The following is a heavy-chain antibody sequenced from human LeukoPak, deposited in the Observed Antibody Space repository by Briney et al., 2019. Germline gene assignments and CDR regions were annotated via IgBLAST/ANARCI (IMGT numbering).Heavy chain of an antibody. CDR3: ARDSGTVNWFDP. J-gene: IGHJ5*02. CDR1: GYTFTGYY. V-gene: IGHV1-2*02. CDR2: INPNSGGT. Sequence: GASVKVSCKASGYTFTGYYMHWVRQAPGQGLEWMGWINPNSGGTNYAQKFQGRVTMTRDTSISTAYMELSRLRSDDTAVYSCARDSGTVNWFDPWGQGTLVTVSS. D-gene: IGHD1-1*01.